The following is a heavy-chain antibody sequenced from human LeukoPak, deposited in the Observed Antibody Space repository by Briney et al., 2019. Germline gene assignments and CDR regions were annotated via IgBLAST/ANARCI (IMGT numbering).Heavy chain of an antibody. CDR3: ARGNCGGDCYSAEYFQH. Sequence: GASVKVSCKASGYTFTGYYMHWVRQAPGQGLEWMGWINPNSGGTNYAQKFQGRVTMTRDTSISTAYMELSRLRSDDTAVYYCARGNCGGDCYSAEYFQHWGQGTLVTVSS. CDR2: INPNSGGT. V-gene: IGHV1-2*02. D-gene: IGHD2-21*01. J-gene: IGHJ1*01. CDR1: GYTFTGYY.